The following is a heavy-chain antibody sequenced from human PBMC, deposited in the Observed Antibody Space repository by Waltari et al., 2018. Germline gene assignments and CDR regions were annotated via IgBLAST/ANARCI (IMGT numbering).Heavy chain of an antibody. D-gene: IGHD1-26*01. CDR2: IWYDGSNT. J-gene: IGHJ4*02. V-gene: IGHV3-33*01. CDR1: GFTFSSYG. CDR3: ARDWAWSGSYLDY. Sequence: QVQLVESGGGVVQPGRSLRLSCAASGFTFSSYGMHWVRQAPGKGLEWVAVIWYDGSNTYYADSVKGRFTISRDNSKNTLYLQMNSLRAEDTAVYYCARDWAWSGSYLDYWGQGTLVTVSS.